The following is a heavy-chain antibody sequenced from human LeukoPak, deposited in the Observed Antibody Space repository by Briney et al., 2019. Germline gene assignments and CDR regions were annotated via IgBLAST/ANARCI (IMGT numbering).Heavy chain of an antibody. J-gene: IGHJ4*02. Sequence: GGSLRLSCAASGFXFSNFWISWVRQTPEKGREWVANIKVDGSEKYYVDSVRGRFTISRDNAKNSLYLQMNSLRAEDTAVYYCARRYDFWNGYTYFDYWGQGTLVTVSS. D-gene: IGHD3-3*01. V-gene: IGHV3-7*04. CDR2: IKVDGSEK. CDR1: GFXFSNFW. CDR3: ARRYDFWNGYTYFDY.